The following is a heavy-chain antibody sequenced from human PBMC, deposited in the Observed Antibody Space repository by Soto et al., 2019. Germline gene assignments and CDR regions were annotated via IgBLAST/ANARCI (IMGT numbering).Heavy chain of an antibody. CDR3: ARDSRRILPGIAAAGTRYFDY. V-gene: IGHV6-1*01. J-gene: IGHJ4*02. D-gene: IGHD6-13*01. CDR2: TYYRSKWYN. Sequence: KQSQTLSLTCAISGDSVSSNSAAWNWIRQSPSRGLEWLGRTYYRSKWYNDYAVSVKSRITINPDTSKNQFSLQLNSVTPEDTAVYYCARDSRRILPGIAAAGTRYFDYWGQGTLVTVSS. CDR1: GDSVSSNSAA.